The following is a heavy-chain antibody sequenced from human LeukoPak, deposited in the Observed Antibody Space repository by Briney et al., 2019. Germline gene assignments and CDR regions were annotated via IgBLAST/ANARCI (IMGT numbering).Heavy chain of an antibody. CDR3: ARTRAPELLWFGELSNDAFDI. CDR2: INHSGST. D-gene: IGHD3-10*01. J-gene: IGHJ3*02. CDR1: GGSFSGYY. Sequence: KTSETLSLTCAVYGGSFSGYYWSWIRQPPGKGLEWIGEINHSGSTNYNPPLKSRVTISVDTSKNQFSLKLSSVTAADTAVYYCARTRAPELLWFGELSNDAFDIWGQGTMVTVSS. V-gene: IGHV4-34*01.